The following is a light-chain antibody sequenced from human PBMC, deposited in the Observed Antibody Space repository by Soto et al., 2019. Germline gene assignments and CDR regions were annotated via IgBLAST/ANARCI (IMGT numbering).Light chain of an antibody. CDR2: GAS. V-gene: IGKV3-20*01. CDR1: QSVSDK. CDR3: QQYGKLPRT. Sequence: EIVMTQSPATVSVSPGERATLSCRASQSVSDKLAWYQQKPGQAPRLLIFGASRRATGIPDRFSGSGSGTNFTLTISRLEPEDFAVYYCQQYGKLPRTFGQGTKVDIK. J-gene: IGKJ1*01.